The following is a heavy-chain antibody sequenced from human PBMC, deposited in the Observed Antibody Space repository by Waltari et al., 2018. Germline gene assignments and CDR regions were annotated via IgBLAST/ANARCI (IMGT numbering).Heavy chain of an antibody. Sequence: EVQLLESGGGLVQPGGSLRLSCAASGFTFSSYAMSWVRQAPGKGLEWVSAISGSGGSTYYADSVKGRFTISRDNSKNTLYLQMNSLRAEDTAVYYCAKDPGIWSGYYTAFDYWGQGTLVTVSS. D-gene: IGHD3-3*01. CDR2: ISGSGGST. CDR1: GFTFSSYA. V-gene: IGHV3-23*01. J-gene: IGHJ4*02. CDR3: AKDPGIWSGYYTAFDY.